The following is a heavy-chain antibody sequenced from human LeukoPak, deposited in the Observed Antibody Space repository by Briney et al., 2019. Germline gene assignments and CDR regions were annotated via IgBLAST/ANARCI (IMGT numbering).Heavy chain of an antibody. CDR2: ISSSGSTI. Sequence: GGSLRLSCAASGFTFRSYNMNWVRQAPGKGLEWVSYISSSGSTIYYADSVKGRFTISRDNAKNSLYLQMNSLRAEDTAVYYCASGYSGLFDYWGQGTLVTVSS. D-gene: IGHD5-12*01. J-gene: IGHJ4*02. CDR3: ASGYSGLFDY. CDR1: GFTFRSYN. V-gene: IGHV3-48*04.